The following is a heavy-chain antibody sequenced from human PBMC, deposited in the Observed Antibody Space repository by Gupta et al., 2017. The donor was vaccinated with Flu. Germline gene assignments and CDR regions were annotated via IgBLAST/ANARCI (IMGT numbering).Heavy chain of an antibody. CDR3: ARDRANPNINPRGIGLDY. V-gene: IGHV3-11*01. D-gene: IGHD2/OR15-2a*01. CDR1: GFTFSDYY. J-gene: IGHJ4*02. Sequence: QVQLVESGGGLVKPGGSLRLSCAASGFTFSDYYMSWIRQAPGKGLEWVSYISSSGSTIYYADSVKGRFTISRDNAKNSLYLQMNSLRAEDTAVYYCARDRANPNINPRGIGLDYWGQGTLVTVSS. CDR2: ISSSGSTI.